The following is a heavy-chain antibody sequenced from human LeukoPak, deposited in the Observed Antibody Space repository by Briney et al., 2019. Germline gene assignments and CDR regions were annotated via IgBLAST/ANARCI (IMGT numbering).Heavy chain of an antibody. CDR1: GGSISSSSYY. D-gene: IGHD3-16*02. CDR3: ARDPLDGYDYVWGSYRESAFDI. Sequence: SETLSLTCTVSGGSISSSSYYWGWIRQPPGKGLEWIGSIYYSGSTYYNPSLKSRVTISVDTSKNQFSLKLSSVTAADTAVYYCARDPLDGYDYVWGSYRESAFDIWGQGTMVTVSS. V-gene: IGHV4-39*07. CDR2: IYYSGST. J-gene: IGHJ3*02.